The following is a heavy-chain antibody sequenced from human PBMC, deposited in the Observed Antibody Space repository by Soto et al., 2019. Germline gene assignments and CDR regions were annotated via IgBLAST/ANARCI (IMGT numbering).Heavy chain of an antibody. CDR1: GDSINNSHW. J-gene: IGHJ5*02. CDR2: TYHSGTT. D-gene: IGHD1-1*01. Sequence: QVQLQESGPGLVQPSGTLSLTCAVSGDSINNSHWWSWVRQTPGKGLEWIGETYHSGTTNYNPSRKPRVTITIQKSKNQFSLTINPVTPGDPPVYYCAEEFNGSPPRGPTGSHPWAEGTLFT. CDR3: AEEFNGSPPRGPTGSHP. V-gene: IGHV4-4*02.